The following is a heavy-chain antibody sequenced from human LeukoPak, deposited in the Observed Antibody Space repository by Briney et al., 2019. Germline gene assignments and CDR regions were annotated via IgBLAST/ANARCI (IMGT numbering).Heavy chain of an antibody. CDR2: IYSGGST. V-gene: IGHV3-53*01. CDR1: GFTVSSNY. J-gene: IGHJ4*02. D-gene: IGHD3-22*01. CDR3: AREGPPAGGSSGYFGGY. Sequence: PGGSLRLSCAASGFTVSSNYMSWVRQAPGKGLEWVSVIYSGGSTYYADSVKGRFTISRDNSKNTLYLQMNSLRAEDTAVYYCAREGPPAGGSSGYFGGYWGQETLVTVSS.